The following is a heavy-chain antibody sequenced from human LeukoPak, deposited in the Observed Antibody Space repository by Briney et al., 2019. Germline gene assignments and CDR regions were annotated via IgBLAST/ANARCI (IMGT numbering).Heavy chain of an antibody. D-gene: IGHD3-10*01. CDR1: GFTFSSYG. CDR3: ARDYYGSGIFDY. J-gene: IGHJ4*02. Sequence: GGSLRLSCAASGFTFSSYGMHWVRQAPGKGLEWVAVIWYDGGNKYYADSVKGRFTISRDNSKNTLYLQMNSLRAEDTAVYYCARDYYGSGIFDYWGQGTLVTVSS. V-gene: IGHV3-33*01. CDR2: IWYDGGNK.